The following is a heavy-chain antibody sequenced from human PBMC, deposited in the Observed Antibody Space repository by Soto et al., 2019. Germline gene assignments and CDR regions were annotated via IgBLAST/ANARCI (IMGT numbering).Heavy chain of an antibody. CDR1: GFTFTDYS. CDR3: VRDQHDSFDY. Sequence: EVQLVESGGDLVQPGGSLRLSCAASGFTFTDYSMNWVRQAPGKGQEWISYIGRSSETITYADSVKGRFTISRDRAKSSLYWQMNSLRAEDTALYYCVRDQHDSFDYWGQGILVTVSP. CDR2: IGRSSETI. J-gene: IGHJ4*02. V-gene: IGHV3-48*01. D-gene: IGHD1-1*01.